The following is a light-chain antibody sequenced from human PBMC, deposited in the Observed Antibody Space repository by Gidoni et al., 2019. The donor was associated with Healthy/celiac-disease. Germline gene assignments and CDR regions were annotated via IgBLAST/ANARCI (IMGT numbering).Light chain of an antibody. CDR1: QSVSSSY. J-gene: IGKJ1*01. Sequence: EIVLTPSPGTLSLSPGGRATLSCRASQSVSSSYLAWYQQKPGQAPRLLIYGASSRAPGIPDRFRGSGSGTDFTLTISRLEPEDFAVYYCQQYGSAPTFGQGTKVEIK. CDR2: GAS. V-gene: IGKV3-20*01. CDR3: QQYGSAPT.